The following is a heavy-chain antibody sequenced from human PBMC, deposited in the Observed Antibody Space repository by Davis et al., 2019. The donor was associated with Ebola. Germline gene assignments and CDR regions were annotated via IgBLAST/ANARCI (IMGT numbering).Heavy chain of an antibody. CDR2: LGTSADT. CDR1: GFIFSSYV. J-gene: IGHJ4*02. CDR3: ARAHGIGQLLSLGY. V-gene: IGHV3-23*01. Sequence: GESLKISCAASGFIFSSYVMSWVRQAPGKGLEWVSTLGTSADTYYADSVKGRFTISRDNSKNTLYLQMNSLRPEDTAMFYCARAHGIGQLLSLGYWGQGTLVTVSS. D-gene: IGHD3-10*01.